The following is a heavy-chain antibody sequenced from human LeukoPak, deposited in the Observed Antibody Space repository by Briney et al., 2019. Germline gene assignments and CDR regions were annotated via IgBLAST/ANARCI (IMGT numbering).Heavy chain of an antibody. Sequence: SETLSLTCAVYGGSFSGYYWSWIRQPPGKGLEWIGEINHSGSTNYNPSLKSRVTISVDTSKNEFSLNLTSVTAADTAIYYCARGLTSGYPPIPFDYWGQGTLVTVSS. V-gene: IGHV4-34*01. D-gene: IGHD3-3*01. CDR2: INHSGST. CDR3: ARGLTSGYPPIPFDY. CDR1: GGSFSGYY. J-gene: IGHJ4*02.